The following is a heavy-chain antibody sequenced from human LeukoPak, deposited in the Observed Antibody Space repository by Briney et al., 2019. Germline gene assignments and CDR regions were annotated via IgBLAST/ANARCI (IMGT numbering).Heavy chain of an antibody. CDR3: ARVVATMGPYYHGMDV. J-gene: IGHJ6*02. Sequence: GGSLRLSCAASGFTFSSYWMSWVRQAPGKGLEWVANIKQDGSEKYYVDSVKGRFTISRDNAKNSLYLQMNSLRAEDTAVYYCARVVATMGPYYHGMDVWGQGTTVTVSS. D-gene: IGHD5-12*01. CDR1: GFTFSSYW. CDR2: IKQDGSEK. V-gene: IGHV3-7*01.